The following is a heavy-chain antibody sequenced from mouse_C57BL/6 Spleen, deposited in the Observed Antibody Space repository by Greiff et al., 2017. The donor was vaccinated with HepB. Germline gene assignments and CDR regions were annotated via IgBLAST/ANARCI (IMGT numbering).Heavy chain of an antibody. CDR3: AREEDGRAMDY. V-gene: IGHV1-26*01. CDR2: INPNNGGT. J-gene: IGHJ4*01. D-gene: IGHD1-1*02. CDR1: GYTFTDYY. Sequence: VQLQQSGPELVKPGASVKISCKASGYTFTDYYMNWVKQSHGKSLEWIGDINPNNGGTSYNQKFKGKATLTVDKSSSTAYMELRSLTSEDSAVYYCAREEDGRAMDYWGQGTSVTVSS.